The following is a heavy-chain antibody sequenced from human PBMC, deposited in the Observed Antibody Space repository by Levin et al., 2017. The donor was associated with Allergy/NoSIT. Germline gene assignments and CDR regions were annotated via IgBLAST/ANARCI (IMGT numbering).Heavy chain of an antibody. CDR2: IYYSGST. CDR1: GGSISSSSYY. J-gene: IGHJ3*02. D-gene: IGHD2-15*01. V-gene: IGHV4-39*01. Sequence: GSLRLSCTVSGGSISSSSYYWGWIRQPPGKGLEWIGSIYYSGSTFYNPSLKSRVTISVDTSKKQFSLKLSSVTAADAAVSYCARVVVAATPPPDAFDIWGQGTMVTVSS. CDR3: ARVVVAATPPPDAFDI.